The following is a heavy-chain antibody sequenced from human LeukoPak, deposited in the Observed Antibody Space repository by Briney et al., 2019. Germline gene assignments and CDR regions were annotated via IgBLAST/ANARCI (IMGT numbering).Heavy chain of an antibody. V-gene: IGHV4-34*01. Sequence: SETLSLTCAVYGESLNSYYWSWVRPPPGEGLEWIGEIYESGTTEYNPSLNSRVTVSMVPSKQQFSLSLSSVTAADTAVYYCARGAWATRLGSWGLGTPVIVSS. J-gene: IGHJ4*02. CDR2: IYESGTT. CDR3: ARGAWATRLGS. D-gene: IGHD2-15*01. CDR1: GESLNSYY.